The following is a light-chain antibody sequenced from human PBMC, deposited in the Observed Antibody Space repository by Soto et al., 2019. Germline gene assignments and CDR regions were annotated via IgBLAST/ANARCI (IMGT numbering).Light chain of an antibody. V-gene: IGLV2-14*01. J-gene: IGLJ1*01. CDR1: SSDVGGYNY. CDR2: DVS. CDR3: RSYTSSSTA. Sequence: QSVLTQPASVSGSPGQSITISCTGTSSDVGGYNYVSWYQQHPGKAPKLMIYDVSNRPSGVSNRFSGSKSGNTASLTISGLQAEDEADYYCRSYTSSSTAFATGTKVNVL.